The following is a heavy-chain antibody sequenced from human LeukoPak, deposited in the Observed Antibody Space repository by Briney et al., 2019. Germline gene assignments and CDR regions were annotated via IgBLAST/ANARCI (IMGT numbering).Heavy chain of an antibody. CDR1: GDIVSSTSAA. CDR2: TYYRSKLYR. CDR3: ARYTSSWFFDS. J-gene: IGHJ4*02. Sequence: SQTLSLTCAISGDIVSSTSAAWNWSRQSPSRGVEWLVRTYYRSKLYRDYAVSVTGRITLNPDTSTNQFSLQLNSVTPEDTAVYYCARYTSSWFFDSWGLGTLVTGYS. D-gene: IGHD6-13*01. V-gene: IGHV6-1*01.